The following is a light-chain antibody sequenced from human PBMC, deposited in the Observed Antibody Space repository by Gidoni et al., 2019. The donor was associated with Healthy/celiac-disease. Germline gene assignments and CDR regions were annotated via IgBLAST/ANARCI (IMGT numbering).Light chain of an antibody. V-gene: IGLV2-14*01. CDR2: EVS. J-gene: IGLJ1*01. Sequence: PGQSITISCTGTSSDVGGYNYVSWYQQHPGKAPKLMIYEVSNRPSGVSNRFSGSKSGNTASLTISGLQAEDEADYYCSSYTSSSTYVFGTGTKVTVL. CDR1: SSDVGGYNY. CDR3: SSYTSSSTYV.